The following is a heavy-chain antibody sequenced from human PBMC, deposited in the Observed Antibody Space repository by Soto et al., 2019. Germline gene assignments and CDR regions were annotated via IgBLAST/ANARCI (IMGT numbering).Heavy chain of an antibody. CDR1: GGTFSSNA. J-gene: IGHJ6*02. V-gene: IGHV1-69*13. Sequence: PVKVSCKASGGTFSSNAISWVRQAPGQGLEWMGAIIPMFAIVNNAEKFQGRVTITADESTSTAYMELSSLRSDDTAVYYCARGITNFGVSTMDVWGQGTTVTVSS. CDR2: IIPMFAIV. CDR3: ARGITNFGVSTMDV. D-gene: IGHD3-3*01.